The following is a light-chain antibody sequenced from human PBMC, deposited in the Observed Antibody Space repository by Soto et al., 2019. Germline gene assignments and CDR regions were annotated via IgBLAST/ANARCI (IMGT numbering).Light chain of an antibody. J-gene: IGKJ5*01. CDR1: QTISSW. Sequence: DIQMTQSPSSLSASVGDRVTITCRASQTISSWLAWYQQKPGKAPKRLIYAATSLQSGVPSRFSGSGSGTEFTLTISSLRPEDFGTYYCLQHKSDPTFGQGTRLEIK. CDR2: AAT. CDR3: LQHKSDPT. V-gene: IGKV1-17*01.